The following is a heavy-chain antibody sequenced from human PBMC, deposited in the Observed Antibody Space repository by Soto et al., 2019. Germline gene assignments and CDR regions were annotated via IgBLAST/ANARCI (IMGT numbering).Heavy chain of an antibody. D-gene: IGHD5-12*01. CDR3: ARAGYNIDS. J-gene: IGHJ4*02. V-gene: IGHV4-59*01. CDR1: GGSISSYY. Sequence: QVQLQESGPGLVKPSETLSLTCTVSGGSISSYYWNWIRQPLGKGLEWIGYIYYTGNTNYNPSLKRRVTISVDTSKNQFSLKVSSVTATDTAVYYCARAGYNIDSWGQGTLVTVSS. CDR2: IYYTGNT.